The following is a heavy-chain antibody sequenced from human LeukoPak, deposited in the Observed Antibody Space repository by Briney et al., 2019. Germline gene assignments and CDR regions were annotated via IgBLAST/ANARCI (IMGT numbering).Heavy chain of an antibody. V-gene: IGHV3-21*01. CDR3: ASSDYVWGKPFYFDY. D-gene: IGHD3-16*01. Sequence: PGGSLRLSCAASGLTFTRYSMSWVRQAPGKGLEWVSSISTNSGYIYYADSVMGRFTISRDNARNSLYLQMNSLRPEDTAVYYCASSDYVWGKPFYFDYWGQGTLATVSS. CDR2: ISTNSGYI. CDR1: GLTFTRYS. J-gene: IGHJ4*02.